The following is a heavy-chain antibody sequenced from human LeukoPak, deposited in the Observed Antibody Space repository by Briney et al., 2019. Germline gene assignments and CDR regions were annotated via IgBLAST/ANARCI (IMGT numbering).Heavy chain of an antibody. CDR2: IYYTGST. CDR3: ARGSKAAPGTFDY. CDR1: GGSISSYY. J-gene: IGHJ4*02. V-gene: IGHV4-59*01. D-gene: IGHD6-13*01. Sequence: PSETLSLTCTVSGGSISSYYWSWIRQPPGKGLEWIGYIYYTGSTDYNPSLKSRVAISVDTSKNQFSLKLSSVAAADTAVYYCARGSKAAPGTFDYWGQGTLVTVSS.